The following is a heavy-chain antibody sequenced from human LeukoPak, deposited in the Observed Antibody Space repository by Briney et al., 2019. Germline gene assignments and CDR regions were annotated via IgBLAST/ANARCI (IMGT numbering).Heavy chain of an antibody. CDR2: IKSKTDGGTT. CDR3: TTDRYYDAAYTS. V-gene: IGHV3-15*01. J-gene: IGHJ4*02. Sequence: GGSLTLSCAASGFTFSNAWMSWVPQAPGKGLEWVGRIKSKTDGGTTDYAAPVKGRCTISRDELKTTMYLRMNSLKTEDTAVYYCTTDRYYDAAYTSWGRGTVVIVSS. CDR1: GFTFSNAW. D-gene: IGHD3-22*01.